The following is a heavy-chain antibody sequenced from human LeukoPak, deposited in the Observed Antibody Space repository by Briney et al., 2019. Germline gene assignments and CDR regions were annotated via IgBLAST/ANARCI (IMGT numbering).Heavy chain of an antibody. CDR1: GFTFSSYA. Sequence: GGSLRPSCAASGFTFSSYAMSWVRQAPGKGLEWVSAISGSGGSTYYADSVKGRFTISRDNSKNTLYLQMNSLRAEDTAVYYCAKGGHVVPAAIFDYWGQGTLVTVSS. V-gene: IGHV3-23*01. J-gene: IGHJ4*02. CDR3: AKGGHVVPAAIFDY. D-gene: IGHD2-2*02. CDR2: ISGSGGST.